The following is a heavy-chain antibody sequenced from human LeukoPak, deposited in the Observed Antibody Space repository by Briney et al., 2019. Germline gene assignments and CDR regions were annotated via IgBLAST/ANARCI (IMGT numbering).Heavy chain of an antibody. J-gene: IGHJ6*02. Sequence: SQTLSLTCTVSGGSISSGDYYWSWIRQPPGKGLEWIGYIYYSGSTNYNPSLKSRVTISVDTSKNQFSLKLSSVTAADTAVYYCARDLRYYYGSSYGMDVWGQGTTVTVSS. CDR3: ARDLRYYYGSSYGMDV. V-gene: IGHV4-61*08. D-gene: IGHD3-10*01. CDR2: IYYSGST. CDR1: GGSISSGDYY.